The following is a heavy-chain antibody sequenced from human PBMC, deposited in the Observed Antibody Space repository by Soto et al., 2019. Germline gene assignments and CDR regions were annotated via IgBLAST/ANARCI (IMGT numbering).Heavy chain of an antibody. CDR2: IWFDGSKA. V-gene: IGHV3-33*01. J-gene: IGHJ3*01. CDR1: GFPFNIFG. D-gene: IGHD2-15*01. CDR3: ASPGFSGGICYRGYEAFGV. Sequence: QVQLVESGGGVVQPGRSLRLSCAASGFPFNIFGIHWVRQAPGEGLEWVAVIWFDGSKAYYGGSVRGRFTVSRDNSKNMVYLQMNSLRGDDPAIYVGASPGFSGGICYRGYEAFGVWGQGEIVTVPS.